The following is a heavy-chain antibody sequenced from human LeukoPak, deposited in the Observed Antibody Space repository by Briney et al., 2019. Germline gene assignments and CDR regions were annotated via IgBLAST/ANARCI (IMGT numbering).Heavy chain of an antibody. J-gene: IGHJ4*02. Sequence: PSETLSLTCAVYGGSFSGYYWSWIRQAPGKGLEWVANIKQDGSEKYYVDSVKGRFTISRDNAKNSLYLQMNSLRAEDTAVYYCARDYVDTAMVTDKATPIYWGQGTLVTVSS. V-gene: IGHV3-7*03. CDR1: GGSFSGYY. D-gene: IGHD5-18*01. CDR3: ARDYVDTAMVTDKATPIY. CDR2: IKQDGSEK.